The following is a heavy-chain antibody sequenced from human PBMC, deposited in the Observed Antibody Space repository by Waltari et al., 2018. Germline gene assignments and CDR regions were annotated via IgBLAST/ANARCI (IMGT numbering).Heavy chain of an antibody. D-gene: IGHD6-6*01. CDR1: GFTFSSYG. CDR3: AKGGSSLY. J-gene: IGHJ4*02. Sequence: QVQLVESGGGVVQPGGSLRLSCAASGFTFSSYGMHWVRQAPGKGLEWVAFIRYGGSNKYYADSVKGRFTISRDNSKNTLYLQMNSLRAEDTAVYYCAKGGSSLYWGQGTLVTVSS. V-gene: IGHV3-30*02. CDR2: IRYGGSNK.